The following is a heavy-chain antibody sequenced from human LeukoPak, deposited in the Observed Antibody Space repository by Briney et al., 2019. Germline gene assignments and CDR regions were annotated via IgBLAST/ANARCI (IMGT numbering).Heavy chain of an antibody. CDR3: ARPIEDCTNGVCYTGGYYYYYMDV. CDR1: GFTFSDYY. CDR2: ISSSGSTI. J-gene: IGHJ6*03. V-gene: IGHV3-11*04. D-gene: IGHD2-8*01. Sequence: GGSLRLSCAASGFTFSDYYMSWIRQAPGKGLEWVSYISSSGSTIYYADSVKGGFTISRDNAKNSLYLQMNSLRAEDTAVYYCARPIEDCTNGVCYTGGYYYYYMDVWGKGTTVTVSS.